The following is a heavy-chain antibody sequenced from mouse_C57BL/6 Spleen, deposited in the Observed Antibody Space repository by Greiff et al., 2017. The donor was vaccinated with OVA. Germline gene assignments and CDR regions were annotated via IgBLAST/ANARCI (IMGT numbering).Heavy chain of an antibody. CDR3: ARDEDYGSRYAMDY. J-gene: IGHJ4*01. Sequence: VQLQQSGPGLVKPSQSLSLTCSVTGYSITSGYYWNWIRQFPGNKLEWMGYISYDGSNNYNPSLKNRISITRDTSKNQFFLKLNSVTTEDTATYYCARDEDYGSRYAMDYWGQGTSVTVSS. CDR2: ISYDGSN. D-gene: IGHD1-1*01. CDR1: GYSITSGYY. V-gene: IGHV3-6*01.